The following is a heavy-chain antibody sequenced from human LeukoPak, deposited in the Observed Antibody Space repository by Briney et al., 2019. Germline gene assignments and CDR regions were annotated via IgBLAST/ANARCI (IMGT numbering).Heavy chain of an antibody. CDR1: GFTFSSYE. CDR2: ISSSGSTI. J-gene: IGHJ6*04. V-gene: IGHV3-48*03. CDR3: AELGITMIGGV. D-gene: IGHD3-10*02. Sequence: GGSLRLSCAASGFTFSSYEMNWVRQAPGKGLEWVSYISSSGSTIYCADSVKGRFTISRDNAKNSLYLQMNSLRAEDTAVYYCAELGITMIGGVWGKGTTVTISS.